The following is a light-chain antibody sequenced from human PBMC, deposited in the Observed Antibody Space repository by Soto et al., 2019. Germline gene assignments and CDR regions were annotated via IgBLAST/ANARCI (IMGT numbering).Light chain of an antibody. J-gene: IGLJ1*01. CDR3: AAWDDRLSKV. CDR1: SSNIGSNY. V-gene: IGLV1-47*01. CDR2: RNN. Sequence: QSVLTQPPSASGTPGQRVTISCSGSSSNIGSNYVYWYQQLPGTAPKLLIYRNNQRPSGVPDRFSGSKSGTSASLAISGLRSEDEADYYCAAWDDRLSKVFGTGTKLTVL.